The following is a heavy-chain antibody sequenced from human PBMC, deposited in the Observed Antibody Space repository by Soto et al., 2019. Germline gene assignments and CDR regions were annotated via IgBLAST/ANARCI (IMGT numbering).Heavy chain of an antibody. CDR1: GFSFGSYW. J-gene: IGHJ4*02. V-gene: IGHV3-7*03. Sequence: EVQLVESGGGLVQPGGSLRLSCAVSGFSFGSYWMSWVRQAPRKGLEWLASIKDDGSERYYLDSVKGRFTISRDNAKDSLSLQMNSLRGEDTAFYYCARDVGPVTIFGEALSGYFDFWGQGTLVTVSS. D-gene: IGHD3-3*01. CDR2: IKDDGSER. CDR3: ARDVGPVTIFGEALSGYFDF.